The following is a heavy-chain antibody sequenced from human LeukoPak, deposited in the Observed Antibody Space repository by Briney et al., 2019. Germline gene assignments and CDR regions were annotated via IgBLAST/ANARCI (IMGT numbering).Heavy chain of an antibody. Sequence: SVKVSCKASGGTFSSYAISWVRQAPGQGLEWMGGIIPIFGTANYAQKFQGRVTITADESTSTAYMELSSLRSEDTAVYYCASGPIGYSGYEYGMDVWGQGTTVTVSS. J-gene: IGHJ6*02. CDR1: GGTFSSYA. V-gene: IGHV1-69*01. CDR2: IIPIFGTA. D-gene: IGHD5-12*01. CDR3: ASGPIGYSGYEYGMDV.